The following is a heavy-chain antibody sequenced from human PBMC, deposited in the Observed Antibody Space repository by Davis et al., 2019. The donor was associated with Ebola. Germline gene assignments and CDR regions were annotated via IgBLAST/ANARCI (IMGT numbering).Heavy chain of an antibody. D-gene: IGHD6-13*01. CDR2: ISTSSSHT. Sequence: GGSLRLSCAASGFTFSDYYMSWIRQAPGKGLEWISYISTSSSHTNYADSVKGRFTISRDNAKNSLYLQMSSLRAEDTALYYCARESSAAAGWFDPWGQGTLVTVSS. V-gene: IGHV3-11*06. CDR3: ARESSAAAGWFDP. J-gene: IGHJ5*02. CDR1: GFTFSDYY.